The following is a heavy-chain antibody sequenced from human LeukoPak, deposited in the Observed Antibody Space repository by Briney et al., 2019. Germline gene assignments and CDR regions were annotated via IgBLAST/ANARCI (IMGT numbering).Heavy chain of an antibody. D-gene: IGHD4-17*01. J-gene: IGHJ4*02. CDR3: ARAPMTTEDY. CDR1: GFTFSSYA. CDR2: ITATSSNT. Sequence: GGSLRLSCAASGFTFSSYAVSWVRHAPGKGLEWVSAITATSSNTYDADSVQGRFIISRDNSKNTLYLQMNSLRPEDTAIYYCARAPMTTEDYWGQGTLVTVSS. V-gene: IGHV3-23*01.